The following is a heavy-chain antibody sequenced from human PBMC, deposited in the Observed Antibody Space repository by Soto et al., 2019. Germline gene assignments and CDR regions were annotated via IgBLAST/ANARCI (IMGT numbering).Heavy chain of an antibody. CDR1: GFTFSSYW. V-gene: IGHV3-74*01. CDR2: INSDGTDS. Sequence: GGSLRLSCAASGFTFSSYWMYWVRQAPGKGLVWVSRINSDGTDSTYADSVKGRFTSSRDNAKNTVYLQMNSLRVEDTAVYYCARGWFGPDVWGKGTTVTVSS. D-gene: IGHD3-10*01. J-gene: IGHJ6*04. CDR3: ARGWFGPDV.